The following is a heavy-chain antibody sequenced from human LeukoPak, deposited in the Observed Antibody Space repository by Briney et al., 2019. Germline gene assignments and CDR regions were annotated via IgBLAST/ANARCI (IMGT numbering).Heavy chain of an antibody. CDR1: GFTLGDYY. Sequence: GGSLRLSCAASGFTLGDYYMSWIRQAPGKGLEWVSYISSSGSTIYYADSVKGRFTISRDNAKNSLYLQMSSLRAEDTAVYYCARSTILGRISGYWGQGTLVTVSS. CDR3: ARSTILGRISGY. CDR2: ISSSGSTI. D-gene: IGHD5/OR15-5a*01. J-gene: IGHJ4*02. V-gene: IGHV3-11*01.